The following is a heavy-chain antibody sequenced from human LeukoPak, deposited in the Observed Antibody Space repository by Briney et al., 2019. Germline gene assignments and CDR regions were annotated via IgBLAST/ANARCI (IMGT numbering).Heavy chain of an antibody. J-gene: IGHJ4*02. CDR2: ISGSGGST. V-gene: IGHV3-23*01. Sequence: GGSLRLPCAASGFTFSSYAMSWVRQAPGKGLEWVSAISGSGGSTYYADSVKGRFTISRDNSKNTLNLQMNSLRAEDTAVYYCAKLPTYPAYCGGDCYPVFDYWGQGTLVTVSS. CDR1: GFTFSSYA. CDR3: AKLPTYPAYCGGDCYPVFDY. D-gene: IGHD2-21*02.